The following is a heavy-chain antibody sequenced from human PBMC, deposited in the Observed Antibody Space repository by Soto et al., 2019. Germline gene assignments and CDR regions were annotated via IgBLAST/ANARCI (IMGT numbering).Heavy chain of an antibody. CDR2: ISSSSSTI. J-gene: IGHJ4*02. CDR1: GFTFSSYS. CDR3: ARGEGSGYDYRTVDY. D-gene: IGHD5-12*01. V-gene: IGHV3-48*01. Sequence: GGSLSLSYAASGFTFSSYSMNWVRQAPGKGLEWVSYISSSSSTIYYADSVKGRFTISRDNAKNSLYLQMNSLRAEDTAVYYCARGEGSGYDYRTVDYWGQGTLVTVSS.